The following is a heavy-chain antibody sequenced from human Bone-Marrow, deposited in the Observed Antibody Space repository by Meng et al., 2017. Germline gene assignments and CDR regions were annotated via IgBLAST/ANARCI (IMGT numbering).Heavy chain of an antibody. CDR2: IIPIFGTA. CDR1: GGTFSSYA. V-gene: IGHV1-69*06. CDR3: AREGAYGSGYTP. Sequence: QVRVVQPGAEVKKPGSSVKVSCKASGGTFSSYAISWVRQAPGQGLEWMGGIIPIFGTANYAQKFQGRVTITADKSTSTAYMELSSLRSEDTAVYYCAREGAYGSGYTPWGQGTLVTVSS. J-gene: IGHJ5*02. D-gene: IGHD3-22*01.